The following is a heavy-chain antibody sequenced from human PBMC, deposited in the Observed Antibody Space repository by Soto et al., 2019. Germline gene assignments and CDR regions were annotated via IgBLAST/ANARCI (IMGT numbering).Heavy chain of an antibody. CDR3: ARGVTGTLRPYHFDC. J-gene: IGHJ4*02. Sequence: ASVKVSCKASGYTFTRYTMNWVRQAPGQRLEWMGWINPDNGNTKSSQKFQDRVIITRDTSASTAYMDLSSLRSEDTAMYYCARGVTGTLRPYHFDCWGQGTLVTVSS. V-gene: IGHV1-3*01. CDR1: GYTFTRYT. D-gene: IGHD1-1*01. CDR2: INPDNGNT.